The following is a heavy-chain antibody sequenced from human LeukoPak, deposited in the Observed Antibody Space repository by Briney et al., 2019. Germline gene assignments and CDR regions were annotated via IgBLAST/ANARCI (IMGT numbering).Heavy chain of an antibody. CDR2: IYYSGST. CDR1: GGSISSYY. J-gene: IGHJ6*03. Sequence: SETLSLTCTVSGGSISSYYWSWIRQPPGKGLEWIGYIYYSGSTNYNPSLKGRVTISVDTSKNQFSLKLSSVTAADTAVYYCARESRNWNSYYYYYMDVWGKGTTVTVSS. D-gene: IGHD1-7*01. CDR3: ARESRNWNSYYYYYMDV. V-gene: IGHV4-59*01.